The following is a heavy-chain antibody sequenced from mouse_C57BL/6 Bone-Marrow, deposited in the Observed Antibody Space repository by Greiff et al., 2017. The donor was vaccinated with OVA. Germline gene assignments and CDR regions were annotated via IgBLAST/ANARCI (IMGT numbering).Heavy chain of an antibody. J-gene: IGHJ1*03. CDR1: GYTFTEYT. V-gene: IGHV1-62-2*01. CDR3: ARHEEGYYYGSRTWYFDV. CDR2: FYPGSGSI. D-gene: IGHD1-1*01. Sequence: QVQLQQSGAELVKPGASVKLSCKASGYTFTEYTIHWVKQRSGQGLEWIGWFYPGSGSIKYNEKFKGKATLTADKSSSTVYMELSRLTSEDSAVYFCARHEEGYYYGSRTWYFDVGGTGTTVTGSS.